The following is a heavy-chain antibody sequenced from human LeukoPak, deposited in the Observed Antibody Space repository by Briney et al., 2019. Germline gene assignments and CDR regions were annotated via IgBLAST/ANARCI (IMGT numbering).Heavy chain of an antibody. Sequence: GGSLRLSCAASGFTFSSYAMHWVRQTPGKGLEWVAVISYDGSNKYYADSVKGRFTISRDNSKNTLYLQMNSLRAEDTAVYYCARVSAYSISHHYWPQRPLDTVSS. J-gene: IGHJ4*02. CDR3: ARVSAYSISHHY. D-gene: IGHD6-13*01. CDR2: ISYDGSNK. V-gene: IGHV3-30*04. CDR1: GFTFSSYA.